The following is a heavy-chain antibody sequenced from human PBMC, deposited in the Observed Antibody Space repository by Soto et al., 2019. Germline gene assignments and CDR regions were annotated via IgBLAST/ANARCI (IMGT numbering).Heavy chain of an antibody. J-gene: IGHJ2*01. Sequence: QVQLVQSGAEVKKPGASVKVSCKASGYTFTSYDINWVRQATGQGLEWMGWMNPNSGNTGYAQKFQGRVTMTSNTSISTGFIELSSLRAEDTAVYYCVRRGFSSSWGYWYFDLWGRGTLVTVSS. CDR2: MNPNSGNT. CDR1: GYTFTSYD. D-gene: IGHD6-13*01. V-gene: IGHV1-8*01. CDR3: VRRGFSSSWGYWYFDL.